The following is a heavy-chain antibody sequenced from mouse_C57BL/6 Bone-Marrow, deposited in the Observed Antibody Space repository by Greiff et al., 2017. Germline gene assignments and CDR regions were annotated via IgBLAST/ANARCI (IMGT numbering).Heavy chain of an antibody. J-gene: IGHJ2*01. CDR1: GYTFTDYE. V-gene: IGHV1-15*01. Sequence: VQLQQSGAELVRPGASVTLSCKASGYTFTDYEMHWVKQTPVHGLEWIGAIDPETGGTAYNQKFKGKAILTADKSSSTAYMELRSLTSEDSAVYYCTRGDYYGSSLYYFDYWGQGTTLTVSS. CDR2: IDPETGGT. CDR3: TRGDYYGSSLYYFDY. D-gene: IGHD1-1*01.